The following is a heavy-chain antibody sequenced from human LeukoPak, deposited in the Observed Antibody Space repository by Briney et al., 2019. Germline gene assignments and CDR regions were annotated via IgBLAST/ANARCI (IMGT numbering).Heavy chain of an antibody. J-gene: IGHJ4*02. CDR2: IDYSGST. Sequence: SETLSLTCTVSGASVSSHYWSWLRQPPGKGLEWIGYIDYSGSTNYNPSLKSRVTISVDTSKNQFSLNLSSVTAADTAVYYCARGHYYDTSGDYWGQGTLVTVSS. CDR1: GASVSSHY. CDR3: ARGHYYDTSGDY. D-gene: IGHD3-22*01. V-gene: IGHV4-59*02.